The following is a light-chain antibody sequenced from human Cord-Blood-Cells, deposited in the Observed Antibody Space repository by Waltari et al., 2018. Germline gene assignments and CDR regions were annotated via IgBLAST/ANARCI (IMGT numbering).Light chain of an antibody. CDR1: QDISNY. V-gene: IGKV1-33*01. CDR2: DAS. J-gene: IGKJ5*01. Sequence: DIQMTQSPSSLSASVGDRVTITCQASQDISNYLNWYQQKPGKAPKLLIYDASNLETGVPSRFSGSGSGTDFTFTISSLQPDDFATYYCQQYNSYQITFGQGTRLEIK. CDR3: QQYNSYQIT.